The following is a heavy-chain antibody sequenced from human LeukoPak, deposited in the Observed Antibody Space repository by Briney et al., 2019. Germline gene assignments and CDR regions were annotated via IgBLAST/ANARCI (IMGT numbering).Heavy chain of an antibody. CDR3: ARDGVGCSGGSCYSGPQQGWFDP. J-gene: IGHJ5*02. Sequence: RASVKVSCKASGYTFTGYYMHWVRQAPGQGLEWMGIINPSGGSTSYAQKFQGRVTMTRDTSTSTVYMELSSLRSEDTAVYYCARDGVGCSGGSCYSGPQQGWFDPWGQGTLVTVSS. CDR2: INPSGGST. CDR1: GYTFTGYY. V-gene: IGHV1-46*01. D-gene: IGHD2-15*01.